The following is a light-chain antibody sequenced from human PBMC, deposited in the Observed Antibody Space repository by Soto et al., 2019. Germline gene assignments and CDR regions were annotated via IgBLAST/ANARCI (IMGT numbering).Light chain of an antibody. J-gene: IGKJ3*01. CDR2: AAS. CDR3: QKYDRAPFT. Sequence: DIPMTQSPSSLSVSVGDRVTITCRASQAIRYYLAWYQQRPGEVPKLLIYAASTLQSGVPSRFSGSGSGTDFTLTINSLQPEDIATYYCQKYDRAPFTFGPGTKVDFK. V-gene: IGKV1-27*01. CDR1: QAIRYY.